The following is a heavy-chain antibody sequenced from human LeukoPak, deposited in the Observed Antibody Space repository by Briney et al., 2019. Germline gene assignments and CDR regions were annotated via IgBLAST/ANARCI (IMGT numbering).Heavy chain of an antibody. V-gene: IGHV4-39*07. D-gene: IGHD3-10*01. Sequence: SGTLCLTCTASGVSTRSSRKNWAWLRQPQGKDLVWIASICYSGTTYYNPSLKSRVTISLDTSRNQHSLKLSSVTAADTAIYFCESGTPQRWSSFWGEETLVT. CDR3: ESGTPQRWSSF. J-gene: IGHJ4*02. CDR1: GVSTRSSRKN. CDR2: ICYSGTT.